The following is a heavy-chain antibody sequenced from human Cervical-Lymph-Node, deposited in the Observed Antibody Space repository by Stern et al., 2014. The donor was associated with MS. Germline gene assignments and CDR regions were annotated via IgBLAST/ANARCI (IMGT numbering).Heavy chain of an antibody. V-gene: IGHV5-51*01. CDR1: DYDFTSYW. J-gene: IGHJ6*02. CDR2: ISPSDSDP. Sequence: VQLVQSGAEVKKPGESLKISCKTSDYDFTSYWIAWVRQMPGKGLEWMGTISPSDSDPGYSPSFKGQVTISADKSLTTAYLQWSSLKASDTAMYYCARSARRYGMDVWGQGTTVTVSS. CDR3: ARSARRYGMDV.